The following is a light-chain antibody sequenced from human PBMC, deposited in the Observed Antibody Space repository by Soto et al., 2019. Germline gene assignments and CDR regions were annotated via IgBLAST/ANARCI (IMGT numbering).Light chain of an antibody. CDR2: KPS. CDR1: QSIVGW. CDR3: KQDNGCGART. V-gene: IGKV1-5*03. Sequence: DIQMTQSPSNLSASVGDRVTITCRASQSIVGWLAWYQQKPGKAPKLLIYKPSTLESGVPSRFSGSASGTEFTLTISSLQPDDFATYEWKQDNGCGARTFGQGTKVDIK. J-gene: IGKJ1*01.